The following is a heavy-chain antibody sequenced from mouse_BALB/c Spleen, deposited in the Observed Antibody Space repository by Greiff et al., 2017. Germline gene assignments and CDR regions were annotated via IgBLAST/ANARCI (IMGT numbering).Heavy chain of an antibody. J-gene: IGHJ3*01. CDR2: IYPGNSDT. CDR3: TRYYYGSSWFAY. D-gene: IGHD1-1*01. V-gene: IGHV1-5*01. Sequence: EVQLQQSGTVLARPGASVKMSCKASGYTFTSYWMHWVKQRPGQGLEWIGAIYPGNSDTSYNQKFKGKAKLTAVTSTSTAYMELSSLTNEDSAVYYCTRYYYGSSWFAYWGQGTLVTVSA. CDR1: GYTFTSYW.